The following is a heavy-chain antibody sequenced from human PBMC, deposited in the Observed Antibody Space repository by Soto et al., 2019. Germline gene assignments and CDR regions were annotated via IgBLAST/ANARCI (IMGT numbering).Heavy chain of an antibody. Sequence: GGSLRLSCAASGFTFSSYAMSWVRQAPGKGLEWVSGISDRGDSTYYADSVKGRFTISRDNSKNTLFLQMNSLRAEDTAVYYCAKGDPIFGVVIPHLDYWGQGTLVTVSS. D-gene: IGHD3-3*01. CDR2: ISDRGDST. V-gene: IGHV3-23*01. J-gene: IGHJ4*02. CDR1: GFTFSSYA. CDR3: AKGDPIFGVVIPHLDY.